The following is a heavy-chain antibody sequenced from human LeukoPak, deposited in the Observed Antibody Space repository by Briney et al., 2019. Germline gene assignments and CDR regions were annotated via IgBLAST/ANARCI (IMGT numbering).Heavy chain of an antibody. CDR3: ARDYSGGLNFDY. D-gene: IGHD2-15*01. CDR2: INPNSGGT. CDR1: GYTFTGYY. J-gene: IGHJ4*02. Sequence: ASVKVSCKASGYTFTGYYMRWVRQAPGQGLEWMGWINPNSGGTNYAQKFQGRVTMTRDTSISTAYMELSRLRSDDTAVYYCARDYSGGLNFDYWGLGTLVTVSS. V-gene: IGHV1-2*02.